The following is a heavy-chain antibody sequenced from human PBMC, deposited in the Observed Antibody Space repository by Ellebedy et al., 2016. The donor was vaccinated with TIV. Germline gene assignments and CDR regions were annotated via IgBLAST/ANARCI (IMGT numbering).Heavy chain of an antibody. CDR1: GFMFGTSA. CDR3: ARDKRFQKHYGMDV. V-gene: IGHV3-23*01. Sequence: GESLKISCAASGFMFGTSAMSWVRQAPGKGLEWVSSLSGSGGGTYYADFVKGRFTISRDNAKTSLYLEMTSLTPEDTAVYSCARDKRFQKHYGMDVWGQGTTVTVSS. J-gene: IGHJ6*02. CDR2: LSGSGGGT.